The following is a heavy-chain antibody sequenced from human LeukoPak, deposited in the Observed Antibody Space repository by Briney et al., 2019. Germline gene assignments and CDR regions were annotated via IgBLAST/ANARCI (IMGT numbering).Heavy chain of an antibody. CDR3: ARGYCTNGVCPIGDY. CDR2: INHSGST. Sequence: SETLSPTCAVYGGVLSGYYWSWVRQPPGKGVGWVWGINHSGSTNYNPSLKSRVTISVDTSKNQFSLKLSSVTAADTAVYYCARGYCTNGVCPIGDYWGQGTLVTVSS. CDR1: GGVLSGYY. D-gene: IGHD2-8*01. V-gene: IGHV4-34*01. J-gene: IGHJ4*02.